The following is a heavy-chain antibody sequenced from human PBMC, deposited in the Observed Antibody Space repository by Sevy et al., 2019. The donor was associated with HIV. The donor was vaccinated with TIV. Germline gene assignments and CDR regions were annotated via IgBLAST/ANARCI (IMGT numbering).Heavy chain of an antibody. Sequence: GGSLRLSCAASGFTFSSYSMNWVRQAPGKGLEWVSSISSSSSYIYYADSVKGRFTISRDNAKNSLYLQMNSLRAEDTAVYYCATGNVNYYDTNFARVWGQGTLVTVSS. CDR1: GFTFSSYS. CDR3: ATGNVNYYDTNFARV. J-gene: IGHJ4*02. D-gene: IGHD3-22*01. V-gene: IGHV3-21*01. CDR2: ISSSSSYI.